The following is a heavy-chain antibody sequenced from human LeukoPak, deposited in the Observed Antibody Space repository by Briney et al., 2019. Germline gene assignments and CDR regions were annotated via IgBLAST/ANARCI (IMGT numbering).Heavy chain of an antibody. CDR3: ARDLGGYYDSSGVDY. J-gene: IGHJ4*02. D-gene: IGHD3-22*01. Sequence: SGGSLRLSCAASGFTFSRYEMNWVRQAPGKGLEWVSYISGSGTTIYYADSVKGRFTISRDNAKNTLYLQMNSLRAEDTAVYYCARDLGGYYDSSGVDYWGQGTLVTVSS. V-gene: IGHV3-48*03. CDR1: GFTFSRYE. CDR2: ISGSGTTI.